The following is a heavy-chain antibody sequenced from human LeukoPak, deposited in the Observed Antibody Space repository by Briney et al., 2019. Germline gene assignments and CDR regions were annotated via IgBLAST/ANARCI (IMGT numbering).Heavy chain of an antibody. CDR1: GYTFTSYG. D-gene: IGHD4-17*01. V-gene: IGHV1-18*01. CDR3: ARAHMTTVTDNFDY. Sequence: ASVKVSCKASGYTFTSYGISWVRQAPGQGLEWMGWISAYNGNTNYAQKLQGRVTMTTDTSTSTGYMELRSLRSDDTAVYYCARAHMTTVTDNFDYWGQGTLVTVSS. CDR2: ISAYNGNT. J-gene: IGHJ4*02.